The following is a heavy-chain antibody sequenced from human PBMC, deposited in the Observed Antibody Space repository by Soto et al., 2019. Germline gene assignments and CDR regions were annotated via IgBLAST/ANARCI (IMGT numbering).Heavy chain of an antibody. CDR3: ARTSSYDFWSGFLY. Sequence: GGSLRLSCAASGFTFNTFVMTWARPAPEKGREWVSSISGSGVTTHYADSVKGSFTISRDNSKNTLHLQMSTLRAEDTAVYFCARTSSYDFWSGFLYWGQGILVTVSS. V-gene: IGHV3-23*01. D-gene: IGHD3-3*01. J-gene: IGHJ4*02. CDR2: ISGSGVTT. CDR1: GFTFNTFV.